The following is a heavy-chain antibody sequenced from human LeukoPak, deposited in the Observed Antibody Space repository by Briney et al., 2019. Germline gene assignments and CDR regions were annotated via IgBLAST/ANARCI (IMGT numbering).Heavy chain of an antibody. J-gene: IGHJ4*01. V-gene: IGHV3-15*01. CDR2: IKSKIDGGTT. D-gene: IGHD6-19*01. Sequence: PGGSLRLSCAASGFTFSNYNMNWVRQAPGKGLEWVGHIKSKIDGGTTDYAAPVKGRFTISRDDSKDTLYLQMNSLKTEDTALYYCTTYKNGWATYWGQGTLVTVSS. CDR3: TTYKNGWATY. CDR1: GFTFSNYN.